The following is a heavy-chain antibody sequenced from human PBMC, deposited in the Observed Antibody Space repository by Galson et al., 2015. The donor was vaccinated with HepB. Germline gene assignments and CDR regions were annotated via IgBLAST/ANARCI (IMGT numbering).Heavy chain of an antibody. CDR2: ISGSGGST. J-gene: IGHJ4*02. CDR1: GFTFSSYA. D-gene: IGHD3-10*01. CDR3: VGGRGGVISLLDY. Sequence: SLRLSCAASGFTFSSYAMSWVRQAPGKGLEWVSVISGSGGSTYYADSVKGRFTISRDNSKNTLYLQMNSLRAEDTAVYYCVGGRGGVISLLDYWGQGTLVTVSS. V-gene: IGHV3-23*01.